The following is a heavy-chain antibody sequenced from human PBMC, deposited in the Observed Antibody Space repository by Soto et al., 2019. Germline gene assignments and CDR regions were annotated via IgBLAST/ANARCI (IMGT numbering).Heavy chain of an antibody. CDR1: GYTFTSYG. CDR2: ISAYNGDT. CDR3: ARDIGYSSRGDY. J-gene: IGHJ4*02. V-gene: IGHV1-18*01. Sequence: QVQLVQSGAEVKKPGASVKVSCKASGYTFTSYGISWVRQAPGQGLEWMGWISAYNGDTNYAQKLQGRVTMTTDTSPSPADIEMRSLRSDDTAVYYWARDIGYSSRGDYWGQGTLVTVSS. D-gene: IGHD6-13*01.